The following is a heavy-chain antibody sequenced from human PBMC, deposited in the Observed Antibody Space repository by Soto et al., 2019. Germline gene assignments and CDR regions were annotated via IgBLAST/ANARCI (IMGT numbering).Heavy chain of an antibody. J-gene: IGHJ6*02. Sequence: PGDSLKISCRGSGYSFTTYWINWVRQMPGKGLEWMGNIDPSGSYTNYSPSFQGHVTISADKSISTAYLQWSSLKASDTAMYYCVRYCSRTSCYKYYGMDVWGQGTTVTVSS. V-gene: IGHV5-10-1*01. CDR1: GYSFTTYW. D-gene: IGHD2-2*02. CDR2: IDPSGSYT. CDR3: VRYCSRTSCYKYYGMDV.